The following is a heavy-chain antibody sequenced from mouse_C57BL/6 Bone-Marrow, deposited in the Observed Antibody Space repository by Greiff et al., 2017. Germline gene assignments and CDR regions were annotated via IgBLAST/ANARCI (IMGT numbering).Heavy chain of an antibody. V-gene: IGHV1-64*01. D-gene: IGHD1-1*01. Sequence: QVQLQQPGAELVKPGASVKLSCKASGYTFTSYWMHWGKQRPGQGLEWIGMIHPNSGSTNYNEKFKSKATLTVDKSSSTASMQLSSLTSEDSAVYYCARWHYGSRDWYFDVWGTGTTVTVSS. CDR3: ARWHYGSRDWYFDV. CDR1: GYTFTSYW. J-gene: IGHJ1*03. CDR2: IHPNSGST.